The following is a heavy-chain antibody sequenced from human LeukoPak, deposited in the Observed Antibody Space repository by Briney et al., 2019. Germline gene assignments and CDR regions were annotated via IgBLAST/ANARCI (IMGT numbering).Heavy chain of an antibody. D-gene: IGHD6-19*01. CDR3: ARVPKGSSGWYWVDY. J-gene: IGHJ4*02. Sequence: PGGSLRLSCAASGFTFSSYWMHWVRQAPGKGLVWVSRINTDGSSTSYADSVKGRFTISRDNAKNTLYLQMNSLRAEDTAVYYCARVPKGSSGWYWVDYWGQGTLVTVSS. CDR1: GFTFSSYW. CDR2: INTDGSST. V-gene: IGHV3-74*01.